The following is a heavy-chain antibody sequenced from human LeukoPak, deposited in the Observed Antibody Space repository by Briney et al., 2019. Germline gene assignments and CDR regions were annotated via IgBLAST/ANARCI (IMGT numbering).Heavy chain of an antibody. Sequence: ASVKVSCKASGYTFTGYYMHWVRQAPGQGLEWMGWINPNSGGTNYAQKFQGRVTMTRDTSISTAYMKLSRLRSDDTAVYYCARDRGATMVRGVASYGMDVWGQGTTVTVSS. CDR1: GYTFTGYY. J-gene: IGHJ6*02. D-gene: IGHD3-10*01. CDR2: INPNSGGT. V-gene: IGHV1-2*02. CDR3: ARDRGATMVRGVASYGMDV.